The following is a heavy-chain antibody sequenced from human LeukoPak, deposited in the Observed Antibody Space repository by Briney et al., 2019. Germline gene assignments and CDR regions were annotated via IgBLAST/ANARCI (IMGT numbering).Heavy chain of an antibody. J-gene: IGHJ4*02. D-gene: IGHD3-22*01. CDR3: TTMYYYGSSEAPIDY. CDR1: GFTFSNAW. CDR2: IKSKTDGGTT. V-gene: IGHV3-15*01. Sequence: GGSLRLSCAATGFTFSNAWMSWVRQAPGKGLEWVGRIKSKTDGGTTDYAAPVKGRFTISRDDSKNTLYLQMNSLKTADTAVYYCTTMYYYGSSEAPIDYWGQGTLVTVSS.